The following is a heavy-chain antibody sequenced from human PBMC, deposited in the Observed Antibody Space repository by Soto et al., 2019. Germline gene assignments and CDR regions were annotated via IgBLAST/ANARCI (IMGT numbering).Heavy chain of an antibody. CDR3: AHAYSSSWSLDY. CDR1: GFSLTTTGVG. Sequence: SGPTLVNPTQTLTLTRTFSGFSLTTTGVGVSWIRQPPGKALEWLALIYWDDVKRYSPSLKSRLTITKDTSKNQVVLTMTNMDPVDTATYYCAHAYSSSWSLDYWGQGTLVTVSS. CDR2: IYWDDVK. D-gene: IGHD6-13*01. J-gene: IGHJ4*02. V-gene: IGHV2-5*02.